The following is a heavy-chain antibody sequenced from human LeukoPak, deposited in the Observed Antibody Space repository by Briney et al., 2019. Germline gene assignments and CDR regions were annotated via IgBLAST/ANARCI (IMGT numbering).Heavy chain of an antibody. CDR1: GGSLTSDY. D-gene: IGHD3-22*01. CDR3: ARRTYDYESGYYYGRGWFEP. Sequence: SQTLSLTCIVSGGSLTSDYWTWIRHTPGKGLEWSGHIYYSGDTNYSTALSSRATISVDTSKNQVSLTLTSVTAADTAVYYCARRTYDYESGYYYGRGWFEPWGQGALVTVSS. CDR2: IYYSGDT. J-gene: IGHJ5*02. V-gene: IGHV4-59*08.